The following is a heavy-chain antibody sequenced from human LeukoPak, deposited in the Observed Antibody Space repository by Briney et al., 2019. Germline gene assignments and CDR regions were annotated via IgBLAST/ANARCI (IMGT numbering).Heavy chain of an antibody. Sequence: AGGSLRLSCAASGFTFSSYAMSWVRQAPGKGLEWVSALSAGGVSTYYADSVKGRFTISRDNSENTLYLQMNSLRAEDTAVYYCAKGAGTDRTWGQGTLVTVSS. CDR2: LSAGGVST. CDR3: AKGAGTDRT. J-gene: IGHJ5*02. V-gene: IGHV3-23*01. CDR1: GFTFSSYA.